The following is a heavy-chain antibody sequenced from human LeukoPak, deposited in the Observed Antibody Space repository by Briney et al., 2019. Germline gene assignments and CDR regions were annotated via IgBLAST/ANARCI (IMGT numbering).Heavy chain of an antibody. Sequence: GGSLRLSCAASGFTFSNSAMSWVRQAPGKGLEWVSTISGTGGSTYFADSVKGRFSISRDNSENTLYLQMNSLRADDTAVYYCAHRYGGYWGQGTRVTVSS. D-gene: IGHD4-23*01. CDR3: AHRYGGY. CDR2: ISGTGGST. J-gene: IGHJ1*01. CDR1: GFTFSNSA. V-gene: IGHV3-23*01.